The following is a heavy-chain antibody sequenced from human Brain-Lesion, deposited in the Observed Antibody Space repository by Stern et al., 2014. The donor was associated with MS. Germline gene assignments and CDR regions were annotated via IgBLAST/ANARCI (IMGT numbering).Heavy chain of an antibody. V-gene: IGHV3-7*01. CDR1: GFTFGNYW. D-gene: IGHD3-3*01. J-gene: IGHJ6*02. CDR2: IKEAGTEK. Sequence: EMQLVESGGGLVQPGGSLTISCTAAGFTFGNYWMTWVRQAPGKGLEWVANIKEAGTEKNYVDSVKGRFTISRDNARNSLYLQMNSLRVEDTDLYYCARVYNTIYGIVTQRGSGMDVWGQGTTVIVSS. CDR3: ARVYNTIYGIVTQRGSGMDV.